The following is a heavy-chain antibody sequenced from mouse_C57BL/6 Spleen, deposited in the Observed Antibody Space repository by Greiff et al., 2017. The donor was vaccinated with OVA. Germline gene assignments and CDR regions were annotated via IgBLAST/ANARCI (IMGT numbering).Heavy chain of an antibody. CDR2: INPSTGGT. CDR1: GYSFTGYY. Sequence: VQLQQSGPELVKPGASVKISCKASGYSFTGYYMNWVKQSPEKSLEWIGEINPSTGGTTYNQKFKAKATLTVDKSSSTAYMQLKSLTSEDSAVYYCAREGTYSNYDYWGQGTTLTVSS. V-gene: IGHV1-42*01. D-gene: IGHD2-5*01. CDR3: AREGTYSNYDY. J-gene: IGHJ2*01.